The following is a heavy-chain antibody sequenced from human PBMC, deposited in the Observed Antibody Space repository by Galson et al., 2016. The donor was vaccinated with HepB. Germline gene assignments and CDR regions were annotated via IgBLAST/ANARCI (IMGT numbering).Heavy chain of an antibody. Sequence: SLRLSCAASGFTFSSYGMHWVRQAPGKGLDWVSSISRGSGYIYHSDSVKGRFTISRDNAKNSMFLQMNSLRAEDTAVYYCCVDTAMDYVFDYWGQGTLVTVSS. J-gene: IGHJ4*02. CDR3: CVDTAMDYVFDY. CDR1: GFTFSSYG. D-gene: IGHD5-18*01. V-gene: IGHV3-21*01. CDR2: ISRGSGYI.